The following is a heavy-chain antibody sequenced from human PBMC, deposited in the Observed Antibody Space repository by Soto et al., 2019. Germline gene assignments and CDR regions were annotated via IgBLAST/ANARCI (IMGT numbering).Heavy chain of an antibody. V-gene: IGHV3-33*01. J-gene: IGHJ6*02. Sequence: GGSLRLSCAASGFTFNNYCMHWVRQAPGKGLEWMADIWNDGTNNYYANSVKGRFTISRDNSKNTLYLQMSSLRAEDTAVYYCARRQIPPPTRGAANARGGMDVWGQGTTVTVSS. D-gene: IGHD6-13*01. CDR3: ARRQIPPPTRGAANARGGMDV. CDR1: GFTFNNYC. CDR2: IWNDGTNN.